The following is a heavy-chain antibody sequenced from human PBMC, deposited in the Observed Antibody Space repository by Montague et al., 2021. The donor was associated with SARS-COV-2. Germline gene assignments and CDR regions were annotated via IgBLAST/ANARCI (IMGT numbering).Heavy chain of an antibody. V-gene: IGHV3-30-3*01. CDR2: ISYDGSNK. CDR3: AREIIAPDAFDI. CDR1: GFTFSSYA. J-gene: IGHJ3*02. Sequence: SLRLSCAASGFTFSSYAMHWARQAPGKGLGWVAVISYDGSNKYYADSVKGRFTISRDNSKNTLYLQMNSLRAEDTAVYYCAREIIAPDAFDIWGQGTMVTVSS. D-gene: IGHD2-15*01.